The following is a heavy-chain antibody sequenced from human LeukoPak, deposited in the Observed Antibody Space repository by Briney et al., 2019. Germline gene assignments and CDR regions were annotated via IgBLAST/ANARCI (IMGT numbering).Heavy chain of an antibody. J-gene: IGHJ4*02. CDR2: INLDGSQK. V-gene: IGHV3-7*01. CDR1: GFTVFNYC. D-gene: IGHD4/OR15-4a*01. CDR3: ARDVDYANPRHDY. Sequence: PGGSLRLSCAASGFTVFNYCMSWVRQAPGKGLEWVANINLDGSQKYYVDSLKGRFTISRDNAKNSLYLQMNGLRAEDTAVYYCARDVDYANPRHDYWGQGTLVTVSS.